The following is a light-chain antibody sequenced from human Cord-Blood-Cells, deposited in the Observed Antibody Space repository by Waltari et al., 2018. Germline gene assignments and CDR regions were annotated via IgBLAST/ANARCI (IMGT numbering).Light chain of an antibody. CDR1: QSLSSY. Sequence: DIQMTQSPSSLSASVGDRVTITCRASQSLSSYLNWYQQKPGKAPKLLIYAASSLQSGVPSRFSGSGSETDFTLTISSLQPEDFATYYCQQSYSTPRTFGQGTKVEIK. CDR3: QQSYSTPRT. V-gene: IGKV1-39*01. CDR2: AAS. J-gene: IGKJ1*01.